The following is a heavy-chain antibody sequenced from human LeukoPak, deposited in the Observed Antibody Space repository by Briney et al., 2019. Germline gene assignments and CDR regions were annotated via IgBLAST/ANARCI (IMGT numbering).Heavy chain of an antibody. V-gene: IGHV4-34*01. CDR1: GGSFSGYY. CDR3: ARQVPGTILLYYYYYYYMDV. CDR2: INHSGST. Sequence: KPSETLSLTCAVYGGSFSGYYWSWIRQPPGKGLEWIGEINHSGSTNYNPSLKSRVTISVDTSKNQFSLKLSSVTAADTAVYYCARQVPGTILLYYYYYYYMDVWGKGTTVTISS. J-gene: IGHJ6*03. D-gene: IGHD6-13*01.